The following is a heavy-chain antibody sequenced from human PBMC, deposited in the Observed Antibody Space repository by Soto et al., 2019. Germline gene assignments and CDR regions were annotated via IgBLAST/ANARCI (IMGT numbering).Heavy chain of an antibody. J-gene: IGHJ4*02. D-gene: IGHD3-16*01. CDR1: GFSLRTTGVG. CDR2: IYWNDDK. V-gene: IGHV2-5*01. CDR3: ARTWGWPFDY. Sequence: QITLKESGPPLVEPTQTLTLTCTYSGFSLRTTGVGVGWIRQPPGKALEWLGIIYWNDDKRYSPSLKNRFTLTSDISKSQVVLIMTNMNPVDTASYYCARTWGWPFDYWGQGTLVIGSS.